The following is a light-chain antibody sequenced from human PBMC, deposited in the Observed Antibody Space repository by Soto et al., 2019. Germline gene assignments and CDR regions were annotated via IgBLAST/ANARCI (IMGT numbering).Light chain of an antibody. CDR3: QQYDILPIT. Sequence: DIQMTQSPSSLFASVGDRVTITCQATQDIIIYLNWYQQKPGKAPNLLIYDASNLEIGVPSRFTGSGSGIHFTFTMSSLQAEDIGTYYCQQYDILPITFGRGTRLEIK. J-gene: IGKJ5*01. CDR1: QDIIIY. CDR2: DAS. V-gene: IGKV1-33*01.